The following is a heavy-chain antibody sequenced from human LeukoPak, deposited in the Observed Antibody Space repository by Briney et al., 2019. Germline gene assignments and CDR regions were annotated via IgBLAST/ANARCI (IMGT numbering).Heavy chain of an antibody. CDR3: ARGGGGGYCSSTSCYAYYYFDY. Sequence: SETLSLTCAVYGGSFSGYYWSWIRQPPGKGLEWIGEINHSGSTNYNPSLKSRVTISVDTSKNQFSLKLSSVTAAGTAVNYCARGGGGGYCSSTSCYAYYYFDYWGQGTLVTVSS. CDR1: GGSFSGYY. J-gene: IGHJ4*02. V-gene: IGHV4-34*01. CDR2: INHSGST. D-gene: IGHD2-2*01.